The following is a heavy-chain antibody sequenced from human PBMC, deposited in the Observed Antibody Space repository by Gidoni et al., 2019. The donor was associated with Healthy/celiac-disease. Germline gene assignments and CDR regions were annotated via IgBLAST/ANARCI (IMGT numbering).Heavy chain of an antibody. D-gene: IGHD6-19*01. V-gene: IGHV3-7*04. J-gene: IGHJ4*02. CDR1: GFPFSSYW. CDR2: IKQDGSEK. CDR3: ARTSPGIAVAGNGFDY. Sequence: EVQLVESGGGLVQPGGPLRLSCAASGFPFSSYWMSWVRQAPGKVLEWVANIKQDGSEKYYVDSVKGRFTISRDNAKNSLYLQMNSLRAEDTAVYYCARTSPGIAVAGNGFDYWGQGTLVTVSS.